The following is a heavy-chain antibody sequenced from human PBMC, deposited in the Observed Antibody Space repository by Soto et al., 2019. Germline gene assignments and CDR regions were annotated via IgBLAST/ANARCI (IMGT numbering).Heavy chain of an antibody. J-gene: IGHJ5*02. CDR1: GGSFSGYY. Sequence: SETLSLTCAVYGGSFSGYYWSWIRQPPGKGLEWIGEINHSGSTNYNPSLKSRVTISVDTSKNQFSLKLSSVTAADTAVYYCARGLELLWFGELLRGANWFDPWGQGTLVT. D-gene: IGHD3-10*01. CDR3: ARGLELLWFGELLRGANWFDP. V-gene: IGHV4-34*01. CDR2: INHSGST.